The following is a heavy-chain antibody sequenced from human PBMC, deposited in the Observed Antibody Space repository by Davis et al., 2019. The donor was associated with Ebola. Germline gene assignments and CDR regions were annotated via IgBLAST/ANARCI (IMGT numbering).Heavy chain of an antibody. CDR3: TTRGYWGSLIDY. J-gene: IGHJ4*02. D-gene: IGHD7-27*01. CDR1: GFTFSSYE. V-gene: IGHV3-15*07. Sequence: PGGSLRLSCAASGFTFSSYEMNWVRQAPGKGLEWVGRIKSKTDGGTTDYAAPVKGRFTISRDDSKNTLYLQMNSLKTEDTAVYYCTTRGYWGSLIDYWGQGTLVTVSS. CDR2: IKSKTDGGTT.